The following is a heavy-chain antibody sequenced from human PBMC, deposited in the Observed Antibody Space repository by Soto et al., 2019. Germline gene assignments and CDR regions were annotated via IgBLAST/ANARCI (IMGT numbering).Heavy chain of an antibody. D-gene: IGHD3-22*01. Sequence: SETLSLTCTVSGGSISSYYWSWIRQPPGKGLEWIGYIYYSGSTNYNPSLKSRVTISVDTSKNQFSLKLSSVTAADTAVYYCARGGAYYDSSGYYYDFDYWGQGTLVTVSS. CDR2: IYYSGST. CDR1: GGSISSYY. J-gene: IGHJ4*02. CDR3: ARGGAYYDSSGYYYDFDY. V-gene: IGHV4-59*01.